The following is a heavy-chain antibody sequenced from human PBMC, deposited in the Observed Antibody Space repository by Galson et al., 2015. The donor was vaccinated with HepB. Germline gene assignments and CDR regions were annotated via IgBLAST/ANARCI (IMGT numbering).Heavy chain of an antibody. D-gene: IGHD1-26*01. CDR3: AGSIVGADSGTFDI. CDR2: INPNSGGT. V-gene: IGHV1-2*06. CDR1: GYTFTGYY. J-gene: IGHJ3*02. Sequence: SCKASGYTFTGYYMHWVRQGPGQGLEWMGRINPNSGGTNYAQKFQGRVTMTRDTSISTAYMEPSRLRSDDTAVYYCAGSIVGADSGTFDIWGQGTMVTVSS.